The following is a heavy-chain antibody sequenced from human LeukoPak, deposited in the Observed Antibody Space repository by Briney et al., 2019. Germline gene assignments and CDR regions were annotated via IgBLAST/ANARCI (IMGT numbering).Heavy chain of an antibody. Sequence: SETLSLTCTVSGGSINNYYWSWIRQAPGRGLEWIGYIYYSGSTTYNPSLKSRVTILVDTSKNEFSLKLRSVIAADTAVYYCARSDWMRWFDPWGQGTLVTVSS. CDR1: GGSINNYY. CDR2: IYYSGST. D-gene: IGHD1-1*01. V-gene: IGHV4-59*08. CDR3: ARSDWMRWFDP. J-gene: IGHJ5*02.